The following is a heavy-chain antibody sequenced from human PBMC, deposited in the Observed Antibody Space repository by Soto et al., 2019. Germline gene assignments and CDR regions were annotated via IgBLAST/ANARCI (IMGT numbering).Heavy chain of an antibody. J-gene: IGHJ4*02. CDR3: AKDEGMDIVGTAVDY. CDR1: GFTFDDYA. Sequence: VQLVESGGGLVQPGRSLRLYCAASGFTFDDYAMHWVRQAPGKGLEWVSGISWNSGSIGYAVSVKGRFTISRDNAKNSQYLQMNSLRADDRGLYYSAKDEGMDIVGTAVDYWGQGTLVTVSS. CDR2: ISWNSGSI. D-gene: IGHD5-12*01. V-gene: IGHV3-9*01.